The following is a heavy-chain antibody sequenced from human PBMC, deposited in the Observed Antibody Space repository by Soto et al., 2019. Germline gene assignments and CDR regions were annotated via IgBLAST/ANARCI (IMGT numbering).Heavy chain of an antibody. D-gene: IGHD4-17*01. CDR2: IWYDGSNK. CDR1: GFTFSSYG. CDR3: ARDRGATDYGDYDDYYGMDV. V-gene: IGHV3-33*01. J-gene: IGHJ6*02. Sequence: GGSLRLSCAASGFTFSSYGMHWVRQAPGKGLEWMAVIWYDGSNKYYADSVKGRFTISRDNSKNTLYLQMNSLRAEDTAVYYCARDRGATDYGDYDDYYGMDVWGQGTTVTVSS.